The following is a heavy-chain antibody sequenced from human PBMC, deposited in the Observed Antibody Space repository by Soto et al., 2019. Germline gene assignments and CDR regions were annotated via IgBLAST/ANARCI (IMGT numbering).Heavy chain of an antibody. V-gene: IGHV3-33*01. J-gene: IGHJ6*02. CDR3: ARDGGYYYDSSDNYGMDV. CDR1: GFTFTSYG. Sequence: GGSLRLSCAASGFTFTSYGMHWVRQAPGKGLEWVAVIWYDGSNKYSVDSVKGRFTISRDNSKNTVYLQMNSLRAEDTAVYYCARDGGYYYDSSDNYGMDVWGQGTTVTVPS. CDR2: IWYDGSNK. D-gene: IGHD3-22*01.